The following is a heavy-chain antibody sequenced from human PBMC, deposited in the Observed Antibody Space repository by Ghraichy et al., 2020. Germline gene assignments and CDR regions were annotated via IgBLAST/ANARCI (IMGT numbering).Heavy chain of an antibody. D-gene: IGHD6-25*01. CDR2: IKQDDTEI. J-gene: IGHJ4*02. CDR1: GFTFSRYW. Sequence: GGSLRLSCVGSGFTFSRYWMTWVRQAPGRGLEWVAHIKQDDTEIEYLDSVRGRFSISRDNAKNSLFLQMNSLRVEDTAIYYCASLAGSSGFYSHETEFDHWGQGTPVAVSS. CDR3: ASLAGSSGFYSHETEFDH. V-gene: IGHV3-7*01.